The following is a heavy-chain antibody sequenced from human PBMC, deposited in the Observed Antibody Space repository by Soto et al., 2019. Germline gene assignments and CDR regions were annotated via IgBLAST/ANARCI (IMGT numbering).Heavy chain of an antibody. CDR1: GYTFTSYA. D-gene: IGHD3-3*01. J-gene: IGHJ6*02. Sequence: GASVKVSCKASGYTFTSYAMHWVRQAPGQRLEWMGWINAGNGNTKYSQKFQGRVTITRDTSASTAYMELSSLRSEDTAVYYCARDPRRFLEWTGGMDVWGQGTTVTVSS. CDR3: ARDPRRFLEWTGGMDV. V-gene: IGHV1-3*01. CDR2: INAGNGNT.